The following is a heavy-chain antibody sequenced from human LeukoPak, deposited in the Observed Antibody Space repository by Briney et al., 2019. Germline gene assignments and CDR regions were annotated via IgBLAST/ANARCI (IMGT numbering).Heavy chain of an antibody. J-gene: IGHJ4*02. CDR1: GYSYTSYW. Sequence: GESLKISCKGSGYSYTSYWIGWVRQMPGKGLEWMGIIYPGDSDTRYSPSFQGQVTISADKSISTAYLQWSSLKASDTAMYYCARGDYGDFRVFYTLFDYWGQGTLVTVSS. D-gene: IGHD4-17*01. CDR3: ARGDYGDFRVFYTLFDY. CDR2: IYPGDSDT. V-gene: IGHV5-51*01.